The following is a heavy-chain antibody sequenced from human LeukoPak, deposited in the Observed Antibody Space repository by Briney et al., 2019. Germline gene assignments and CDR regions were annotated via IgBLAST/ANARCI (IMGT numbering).Heavy chain of an antibody. CDR3: ARARPTDY. Sequence: GGSLRLSCAASGFTFSRYAMHWVRQAPGKGLEWVTLISSDGSNKYYADSVKGRFTISRDNSKNTLYLQMDCLRPEDTAVYFCARARPTDYWGQGTLVTVSS. CDR2: ISSDGSNK. V-gene: IGHV3-30-3*01. J-gene: IGHJ4*02. CDR1: GFTFSRYA.